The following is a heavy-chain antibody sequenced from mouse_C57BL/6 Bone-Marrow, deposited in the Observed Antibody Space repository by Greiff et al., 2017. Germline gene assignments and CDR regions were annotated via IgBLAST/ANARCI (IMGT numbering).Heavy chain of an antibody. CDR3: ARHDGYLWYFDV. Sequence: EVQRVESGGDLVKPGGSLKLSCAAPGFTFSSNGMSWVRQTPDKRLEWVATISSGGSYTYYPDSVKGRFTIARDNAKNTLYLQMSSLKSEDTAMYYCARHDGYLWYFDVWGTATTVTVSS. V-gene: IGHV5-6*01. CDR1: GFTFSSNG. J-gene: IGHJ1*03. D-gene: IGHD2-3*01. CDR2: ISSGGSYT.